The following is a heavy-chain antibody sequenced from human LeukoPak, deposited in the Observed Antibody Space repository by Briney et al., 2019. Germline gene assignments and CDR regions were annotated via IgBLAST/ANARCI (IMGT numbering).Heavy chain of an antibody. CDR3: ARSKGGAQREYGMDV. D-gene: IGHD1-1*01. V-gene: IGHV3-21*06. CDR1: GFTFKNYG. Sequence: GGSLRLSCAASGFTFKNYGMNWVRQAPGKGLEWVSSISSDSSYIDYADSLQGRFTISRDNAKNSVYLQMNSLRAEDTAVYYCARSKGGAQREYGMDVWGQGTTVTVSS. CDR2: ISSDSSYI. J-gene: IGHJ6*02.